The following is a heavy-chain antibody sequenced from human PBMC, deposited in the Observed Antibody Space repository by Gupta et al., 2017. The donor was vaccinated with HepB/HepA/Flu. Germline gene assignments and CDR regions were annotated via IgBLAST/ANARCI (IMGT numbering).Heavy chain of an antibody. CDR1: GGTFSSYA. CDR2: IIPIFGTA. V-gene: IGHV1-69*01. D-gene: IGHD3-3*01. CDR3: ARAAWCYDFWSGPTPYYMDV. Sequence: QVQLVQSGAAVKKPGSSVKVSCKASGGTFSSYAISWVRQAPGQGLEWMGGIIPIFGTANYAQKFQGRVTITADESTSTAYMELSSLRSEDTAVYYCARAAWCYDFWSGPTPYYMDVWGKGTTVTVSS. J-gene: IGHJ6*03.